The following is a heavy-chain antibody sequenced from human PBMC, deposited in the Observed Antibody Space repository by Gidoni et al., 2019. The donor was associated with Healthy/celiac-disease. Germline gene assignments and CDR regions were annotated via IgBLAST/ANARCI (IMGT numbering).Heavy chain of an antibody. V-gene: IGHV4-59*01. CDR2: IYYSGST. CDR1: GCSISSYY. D-gene: IGHD3-22*01. J-gene: IGHJ4*02. CDR3: ARALSYDRGKLDY. Sequence: QVQLQASGSGRVKPSETLSLTCTVSGCSISSYYWSWIRQPPGKGLEWIGYIYYSGSTNYNPSLKSRVTISVDTSKNQFSLKLSSVTAADTAVYYCARALSYDRGKLDYWGQGTLVTVSS.